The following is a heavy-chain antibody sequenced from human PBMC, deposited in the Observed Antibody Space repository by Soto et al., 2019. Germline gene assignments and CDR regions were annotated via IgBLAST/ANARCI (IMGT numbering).Heavy chain of an antibody. CDR3: AKYRDLCAGNACSRWFDP. Sequence: GGSLRLSCAASRITFSNYVMSWVRQAPGKGLEWVSTISTGGDTVHYADPVKGRFTISRDNAKNTLYLHMSGLRADDTAVYYFAKYRDLCAGNACSRWFDPWGQGTLVTVSS. CDR1: RITFSNYV. J-gene: IGHJ5*02. V-gene: IGHV3-23*01. D-gene: IGHD6-13*01. CDR2: ISTGGDTV.